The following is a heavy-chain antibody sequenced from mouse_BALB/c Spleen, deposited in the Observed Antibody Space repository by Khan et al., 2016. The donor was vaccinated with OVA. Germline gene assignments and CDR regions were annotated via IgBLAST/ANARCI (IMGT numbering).Heavy chain of an antibody. J-gene: IGHJ3*01. CDR2: IYPSASYI. V-gene: IGHV1-69*02. Sequence: VQLQQSGTELVRPGASVKLSCKASGYTFTNSWINWVKQRPGQGLEWIGNIYPSASYINYNQKFRDKATLTVDKSSTTAYMHLSSPTSEDSAVYYCTREGVEGSSFGYWGQGTLVTVS. CDR3: TREGVEGSSFGY. CDR1: GYTFTNSW.